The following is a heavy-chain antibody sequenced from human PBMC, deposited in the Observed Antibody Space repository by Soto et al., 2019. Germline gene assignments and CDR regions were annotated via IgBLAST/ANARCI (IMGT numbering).Heavy chain of an antibody. J-gene: IGHJ4*02. CDR3: ARDDDTAGIAVAGTALY. D-gene: IGHD6-19*01. CDR1: GYTFTRYG. CDR2: ISAYNGNT. Sequence: ASVKVSWKAAGYTFTRYGISWVRQATGQGLEWMGWISAYNGNTNYAQKLQGRVTMTTDTSTSTAYMELRSLRSDDTAVYYCARDDDTAGIAVAGTALYWGQGTLVTVSS. V-gene: IGHV1-18*01.